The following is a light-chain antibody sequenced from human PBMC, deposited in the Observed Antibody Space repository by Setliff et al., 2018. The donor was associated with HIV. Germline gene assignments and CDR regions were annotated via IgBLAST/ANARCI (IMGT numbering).Light chain of an antibody. J-gene: IGLJ3*02. CDR3: VLYIGSGIGV. CDR1: SASVSTRYY. V-gene: IGLV8-61*01. CDR2: STN. Sequence: QTVVTQEPSFSVSPGGTVTLTCGLSSASVSTRYYPSWYQQTPGQAPRTLIYSTNTRSSGVPDRFSGSILGNKAALTITGAQTEDECDYYCVLYIGSGIGVFGGGTKVTVL.